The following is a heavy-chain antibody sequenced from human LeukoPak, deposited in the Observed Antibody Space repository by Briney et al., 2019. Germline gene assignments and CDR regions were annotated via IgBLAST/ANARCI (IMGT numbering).Heavy chain of an antibody. CDR1: GFTFSSYA. Sequence: GGSLRLSCAASGFTFSSYAMSWVRQAPGKGLEWVSAISGSGGSTYPADSVKGRFTISRDNSKNTLYLQMNNLRAEDTAVYYCAKDHSGYDYVVVTQGYWGQGTLVIVSS. D-gene: IGHD4-17*01. V-gene: IGHV3-23*01. CDR3: AKDHSGYDYVVVTQGY. CDR2: ISGSGGST. J-gene: IGHJ4*02.